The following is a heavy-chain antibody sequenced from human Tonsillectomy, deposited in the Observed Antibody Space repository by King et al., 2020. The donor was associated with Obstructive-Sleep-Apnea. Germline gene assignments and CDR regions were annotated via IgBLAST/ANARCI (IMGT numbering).Heavy chain of an antibody. CDR2: IVLGSGNT. D-gene: IGHD3-9*01. J-gene: IGHJ5*02. V-gene: IGHV1-58*02. Sequence: QLVESGPEVKKPGTSVKVSCKASGFTFPSSAKQWVRQARGQRLEWIGWIVLGSGNTNYAQNFQERVTFTRDMSTRTAYMELRSLRSEDTAVYYCAADLNILTHLGPSDPWGQGTLVTVSS. CDR1: GFTFPSSA. CDR3: AADLNILTHLGPSDP.